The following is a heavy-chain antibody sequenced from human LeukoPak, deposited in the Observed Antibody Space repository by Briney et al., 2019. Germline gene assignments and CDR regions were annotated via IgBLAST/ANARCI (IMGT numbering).Heavy chain of an antibody. CDR1: GYSISTGYY. V-gene: IGHV4-38-2*02. CDR2: FYHGGST. J-gene: IGHJ4*02. CDR3: ATLLYCSSTSCPWNYFDY. D-gene: IGHD2-2*01. Sequence: PSETLSLTCTVSGYSISTGYYWDWIRQPPGKGLEWIGTFYHGGSTYYNPSLKSRVTISVDTSKNQFSLKLSSVTAADTAVYYCATLLYCSSTSCPWNYFDYWGQGTLVTVSS.